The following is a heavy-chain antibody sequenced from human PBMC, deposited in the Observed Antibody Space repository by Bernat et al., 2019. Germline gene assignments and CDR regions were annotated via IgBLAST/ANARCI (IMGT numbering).Heavy chain of an antibody. CDR3: ARNGDYLSHYYYYCGMDV. D-gene: IGHD4-17*01. V-gene: IGHV3-21*01. CDR1: GFTFSSYS. CDR2: ISSSSSYI. J-gene: IGHJ6*02. Sequence: EVQLVESGGGLVKPGGFLRLPCSASGFTFSSYSMNWVRQAPGKGLEWVSSISSSSSYIYYAYSVKGRFTISRDNAKNSRYLQMNSLRAEDNAVYYYARNGDYLSHYYYYCGMDVWGQGTTVTVSS.